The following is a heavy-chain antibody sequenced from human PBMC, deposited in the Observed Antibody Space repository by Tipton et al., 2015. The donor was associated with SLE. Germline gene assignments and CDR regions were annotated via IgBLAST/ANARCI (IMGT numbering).Heavy chain of an antibody. CDR1: GFTFDDYA. V-gene: IGHV3-9*01. D-gene: IGHD2-2*01. CDR3: AKDIMRYHYSMDV. Sequence: QLVQSGGDLVQPGRSLRLSCAASGFTFDDYALHWVRQAPGKGLEWVSSISWDSSYTLYADSVRGRFTLSRDNAKNSLHLQMNSLRPEDTALYYCAKDIMRYHYSMDVWGKGTTVTVSS. CDR2: ISWDSSYT. J-gene: IGHJ6*03.